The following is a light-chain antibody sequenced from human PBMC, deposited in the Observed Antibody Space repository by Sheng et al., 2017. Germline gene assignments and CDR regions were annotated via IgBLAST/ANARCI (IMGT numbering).Light chain of an antibody. Sequence: QSALTQPASVSGSPGQSITISCTGTSSDVGGYNYVSWFQQHPGKAPKLMIYDVSDRPSGVSKRFSASKSGNTASLTISGLQAEDEADYYCSSYTSSTWVFGGGTRLTVL. CDR1: SSDVGGYNY. CDR3: SSYTSSTWV. J-gene: IGLJ3*02. CDR2: DVS. V-gene: IGLV2-14*03.